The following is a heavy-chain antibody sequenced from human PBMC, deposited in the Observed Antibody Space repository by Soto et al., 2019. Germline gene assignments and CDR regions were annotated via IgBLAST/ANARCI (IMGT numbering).Heavy chain of an antibody. J-gene: IGHJ4*02. CDR2: ISGGGGGT. V-gene: IGHV3-23*01. CDR3: AKYDGSHTNSGFDY. Sequence: PGGSLRLSCAASGFTLNNYAMTWVRQAPGKGLEWVSSISGGGGGTYYADSVKGRFTISSDNSKNTLYLQMNSLRAEDTAVYYCAKYDGSHTNSGFDYWGQGTLVTVSS. CDR1: GFTLNNYA. D-gene: IGHD1-26*01.